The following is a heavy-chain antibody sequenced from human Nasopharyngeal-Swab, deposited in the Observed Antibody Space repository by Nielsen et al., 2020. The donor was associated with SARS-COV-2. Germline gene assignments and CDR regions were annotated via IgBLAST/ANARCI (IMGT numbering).Heavy chain of an antibody. V-gene: IGHV3-30*03. D-gene: IGHD6-13*01. J-gene: IGHJ4*02. CDR3: ARANSSSWSFDY. CDR1: GFTFSSYG. CDR2: ISYDGSNK. Sequence: GGSLRLSCAASGFTFSSYGMYWVRQAPGKGLEWVAVISYDGSNKYYADSVKGRFTISRDNSKNTLYLQMNSLRAEDTAVYYCARANSSSWSFDYWGQGTLVTVSS.